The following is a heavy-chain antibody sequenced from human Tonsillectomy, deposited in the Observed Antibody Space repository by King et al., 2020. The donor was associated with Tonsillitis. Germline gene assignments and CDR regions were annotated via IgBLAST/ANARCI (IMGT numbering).Heavy chain of an antibody. Sequence: VQLVESGGGLVQPGGSLRLSCAASGFTFSSYAMTWVRQAPGKGLEWVSSISAGCSTTYYADSVKGRFTISSDSSNNTLYLQMNSLRADDTSVYYCAKGTAFPGDWGQGTLVTVSS. D-gene: IGHD2-21*02. J-gene: IGHJ4*02. CDR3: AKGTAFPGD. CDR1: GFTFSSYA. CDR2: ISAGCSTT. V-gene: IGHV3-23*04.